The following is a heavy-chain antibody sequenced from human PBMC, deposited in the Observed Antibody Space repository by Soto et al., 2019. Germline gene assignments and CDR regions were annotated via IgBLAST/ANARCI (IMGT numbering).Heavy chain of an antibody. CDR3: ARGGSTVTTTGRWFDP. CDR1: GGSFSGYY. D-gene: IGHD4-17*01. J-gene: IGHJ5*02. Sequence: EQLQQWGAGLLKPSETLSLTCAVYGGSFSGYYWSWIRQPPGKGLEWIGEINHSGSTNYNPSLKSRVTISVDTSKNQFSLKLSSVTAADTAVYYCARGGSTVTTTGRWFDPWGQGTLVTVSS. V-gene: IGHV4-34*01. CDR2: INHSGST.